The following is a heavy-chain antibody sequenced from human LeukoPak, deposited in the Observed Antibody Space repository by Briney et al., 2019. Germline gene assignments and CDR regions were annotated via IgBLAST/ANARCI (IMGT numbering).Heavy chain of an antibody. CDR3: ARARYCSSTRCYGPEDDAFDI. CDR2: ISAYNGNT. CDR1: GYTFTSYG. D-gene: IGHD2-2*01. V-gene: IGHV1-18*01. J-gene: IGHJ3*02. Sequence: ASVKVSCKASGYTFTSYGISWVRQAPGQGLEWMGWISAYNGNTNYAQKFQGGVTMTTDTSTSTAYMELRSLRYDDTALYYCARARYCSSTRCYGPEDDAFDIWGQGTMVTVSS.